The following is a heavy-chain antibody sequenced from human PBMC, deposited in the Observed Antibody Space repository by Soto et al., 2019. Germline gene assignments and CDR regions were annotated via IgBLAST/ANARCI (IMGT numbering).Heavy chain of an antibody. V-gene: IGHV4-30-4*01. CDR2: IYYSGST. CDR3: ARDQTTVTYYYYGMDV. Sequence: SETLSLTCTVSGGSISSGDYYWSWIRQPPGKGLEWIGYIYYSGSTYYNPSLKSRVTISVDTSKNQFSLKLSSVTAADTAVYYCARDQTTVTYYYYGMDVWGQGTTVTVSS. J-gene: IGHJ6*02. CDR1: GGSISSGDYY. D-gene: IGHD4-17*01.